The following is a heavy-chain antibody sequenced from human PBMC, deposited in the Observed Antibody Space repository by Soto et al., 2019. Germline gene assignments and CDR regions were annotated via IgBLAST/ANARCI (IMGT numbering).Heavy chain of an antibody. CDR1: GGSFSGYY. CDR3: ARRGYSSSWAPGY. Sequence: SETLSLTCAVYGGSFSGYYWSWIRQPPGKGLEWIWEINHSGSTNYNPSLKSRVTISVDTSKNQFSLKLSSVTAADTAGYYCARRGYSSSWAPGYWGQGTLVTVSS. CDR2: INHSGST. J-gene: IGHJ4*02. D-gene: IGHD6-13*01. V-gene: IGHV4-34*01.